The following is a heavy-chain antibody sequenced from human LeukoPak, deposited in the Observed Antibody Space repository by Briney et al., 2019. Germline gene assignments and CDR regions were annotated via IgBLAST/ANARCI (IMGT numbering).Heavy chain of an antibody. D-gene: IGHD3-10*01. CDR3: ASGAWRGPDAFDI. Sequence: GGSLRLSCAAPGFTFRSYGMHWVRQAPGKGLGWVSVIYSGGSTYYADSVKGRFTISRDNSKNTLYLQMNSLRAEDTAVYYCASGAWRGPDAFDIWGQGTMVTVSS. J-gene: IGHJ3*02. CDR1: GFTFRSYG. CDR2: IYSGGST. V-gene: IGHV3-53*01.